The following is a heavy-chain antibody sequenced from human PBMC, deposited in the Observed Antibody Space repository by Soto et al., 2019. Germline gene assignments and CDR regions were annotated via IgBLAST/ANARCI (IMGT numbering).Heavy chain of an antibody. CDR3: AIAFFYQSSDSRGSSFDAFDI. D-gene: IGHD3-22*01. Sequence: GSVNESCKASGYTFTRCGMRWGRDAPGQGLGWGEWLSALSGSSEHDERFQGRATMTPDTSTSTAYRKMINLRSDDTGLYYCAIAFFYQSSDSRGSSFDAFDIWGPGTLVTVSS. V-gene: IGHV1-18*01. CDR1: GYTFTRCG. J-gene: IGHJ3*02. CDR2: LSALSGSS.